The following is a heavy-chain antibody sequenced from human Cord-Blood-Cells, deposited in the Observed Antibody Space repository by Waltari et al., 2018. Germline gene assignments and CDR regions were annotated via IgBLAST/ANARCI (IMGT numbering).Heavy chain of an antibody. V-gene: IGHV3-30*02. CDR3: AKDRSSIAAHDAFDI. D-gene: IGHD6-6*01. CDR2: IRYDVSNK. CDR1: GFTFSSYG. Sequence: QVQLVESGGGVVQPGGSLRLSCAASGFTFSSYGMHWVRQAPGKGLEWVAFIRYDVSNKYYADSVKGRFTISRDDSKNTLYLQMNSLRAEDTAVYYCAKDRSSIAAHDAFDIWGQGTMVTVSS. J-gene: IGHJ3*02.